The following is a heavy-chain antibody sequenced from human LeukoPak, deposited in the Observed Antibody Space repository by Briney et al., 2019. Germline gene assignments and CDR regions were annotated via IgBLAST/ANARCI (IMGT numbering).Heavy chain of an antibody. Sequence: GGSLRLSCAASGFTFSTYWMNWFRQTPGKGLEWVAKIKADGGEKDHVASVKGRFTISRDNAKNSLYLQMTSLRADDTAVYYWGGGGGLGGGYYPFDFWGQGTLVTVSS. CDR1: GFTFSTYW. D-gene: IGHD1-26*01. CDR3: GGGGGLGGGYYPFDF. CDR2: IKADGGEK. V-gene: IGHV3-7*03. J-gene: IGHJ4*02.